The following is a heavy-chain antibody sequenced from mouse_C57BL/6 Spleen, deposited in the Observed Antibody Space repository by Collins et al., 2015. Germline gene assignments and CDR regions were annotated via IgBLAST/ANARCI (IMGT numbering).Heavy chain of an antibody. CDR2: IDPNSGGT. CDR1: DYTFTSYW. CDR3: ALASDY. D-gene: IGHD6-1*01. Sequence: QVQLQQPGAELVKPGTSVKLSCKASDYTFTSYWMHWVKQRPGRGLEWTGRIDPNSGGTKYNEKFRSKATLTVDKPSSTAYMQLSSLTSEDSAVYYCALASDYWGQDTTLTVSS. J-gene: IGHJ2*01. V-gene: IGHV1-72*01.